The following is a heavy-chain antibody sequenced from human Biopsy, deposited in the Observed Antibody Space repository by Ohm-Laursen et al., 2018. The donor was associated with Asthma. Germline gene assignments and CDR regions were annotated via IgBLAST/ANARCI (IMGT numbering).Heavy chain of an antibody. D-gene: IGHD2-2*01. CDR3: ARKAGSCISRTCYSLDF. Sequence: SVKASCKSLGGTFNTYVIGWVRQAPGQGLEWMGGINSVFGTTTYPQKFQDRVTITADDFTSTVYMELSSLRSEDTAVYYCARKAGSCISRTCYSLDFWGQGTLVTVSS. V-gene: IGHV1-69*13. CDR2: INSVFGTT. J-gene: IGHJ4*02. CDR1: GGTFNTYV.